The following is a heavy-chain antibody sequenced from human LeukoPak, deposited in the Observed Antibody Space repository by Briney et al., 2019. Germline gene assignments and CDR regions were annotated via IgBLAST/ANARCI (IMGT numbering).Heavy chain of an antibody. CDR2: ISYDGSTK. V-gene: IGHV3-30*18. J-gene: IGHJ4*02. CDR1: GFTFSTYG. Sequence: GGSLRLSCTASGFTFSTYGMHWVRQAPGKGLEWVTLISYDGSTKYYSDSVKGRFTISRDNSKNTVYLQMNSLRAEDTAVYYCANHLGSGWSFDYWGQGTLVSVSS. D-gene: IGHD6-19*01. CDR3: ANHLGSGWSFDY.